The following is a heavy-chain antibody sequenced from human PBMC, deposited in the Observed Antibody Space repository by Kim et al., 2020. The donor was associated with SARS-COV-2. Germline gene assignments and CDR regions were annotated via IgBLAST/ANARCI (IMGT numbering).Heavy chain of an antibody. D-gene: IGHD3-22*01. Sequence: SETLSLFCSVSGGSIATNDYYWGWLRQPPGKGLEWIATLIYDTSTYYYPSLGRRVSMSVDLSRNQLSLTLTSVTAADTAVYYCVRLPRYYDSLNVDSWGQGTLVTVSS. CDR1: GGSIATNDYY. V-gene: IGHV4-39*07. CDR2: LIYDTST. CDR3: VRLPRYYDSLNVDS. J-gene: IGHJ4*02.